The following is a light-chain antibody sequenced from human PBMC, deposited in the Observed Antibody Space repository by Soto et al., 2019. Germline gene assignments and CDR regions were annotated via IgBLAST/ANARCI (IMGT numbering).Light chain of an antibody. V-gene: IGKV3D-15*01. CDR2: DAS. CDR1: HSVSSY. CDR3: QQYNNWPLT. Sequence: IVLTHSPATLSLSPGEMATLSGRAIHSVSSYLAWYQQKPGQPPRLLIYDASTRATGIPARFSGSQSGTEFTLTISSLLSEDFAVYFCQQYNNWPLTFGGGTKVDIK. J-gene: IGKJ4*01.